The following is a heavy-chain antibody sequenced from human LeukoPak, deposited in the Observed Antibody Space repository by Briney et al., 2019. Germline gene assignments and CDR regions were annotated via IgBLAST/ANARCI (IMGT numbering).Heavy chain of an antibody. CDR1: GFTFSSYT. Sequence: DPGGSLRLSCAASGFTFSSYTMNWVRQAPGKGLEWVSYISSSSSYIYYADSVKGRFTISRDNAENSLYLQMNSLRPEDTALYYCAKDYGYSSSWYDYWGQGTLVTVSS. V-gene: IGHV3-21*04. CDR3: AKDYGYSSSWYDY. CDR2: ISSSSSYI. D-gene: IGHD6-13*01. J-gene: IGHJ4*02.